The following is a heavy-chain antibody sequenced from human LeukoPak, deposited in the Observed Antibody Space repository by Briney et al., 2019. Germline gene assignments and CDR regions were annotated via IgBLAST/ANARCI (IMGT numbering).Heavy chain of an antibody. J-gene: IGHJ4*02. CDR3: ARVDPPSPFDY. CDR2: IYCSGST. D-gene: IGHD3/OR15-3a*01. V-gene: IGHV4-31*03. CDR1: GGSISSGGYY. Sequence: SETLSLTCTVSGGSISSGGYYWSWIRQHPGKGLEWIGYIYCSGSTYYNPSLKSRVTISVDTSKNQFSLKLSSVTAADTAVYYCARVDPPSPFDYWGQGTLVTVSS.